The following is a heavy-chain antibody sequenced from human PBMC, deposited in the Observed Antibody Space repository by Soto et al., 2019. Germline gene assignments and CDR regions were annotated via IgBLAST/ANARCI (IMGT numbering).Heavy chain of an antibody. Sequence: SDTLSLTCTVSGGYISSYYWSWIRQPPGKGLEWIGYIYYSGSTNYNPSLKSRVTISVDTSKNQFSLKLSSVTAADTAVYYCARTLFGWGIWFDPWGQGTLVTVS. CDR2: IYYSGST. D-gene: IGHD3-10*02. V-gene: IGHV4-59*01. CDR1: GGYISSYY. J-gene: IGHJ5*02. CDR3: ARTLFGWGIWFDP.